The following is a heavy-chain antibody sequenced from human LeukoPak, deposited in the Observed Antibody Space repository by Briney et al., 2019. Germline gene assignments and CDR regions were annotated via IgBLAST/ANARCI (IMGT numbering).Heavy chain of an antibody. CDR1: GFTFSSYS. V-gene: IGHV3-48*01. CDR3: AERSDI. Sequence: GGSLRLSCAASGFTFSSYSMNWVRQAPGKGLEWVSYISSSSTIYYADSVKGRFTISRDNSKNTLYLQMNSLRAEDTAVYYCAERSDIWGQGTMVTVSS. CDR2: ISSSSTI. J-gene: IGHJ3*02.